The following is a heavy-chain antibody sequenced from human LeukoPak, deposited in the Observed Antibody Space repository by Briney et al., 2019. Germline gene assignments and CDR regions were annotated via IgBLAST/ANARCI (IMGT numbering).Heavy chain of an antibody. CDR1: GGTFSSYA. J-gene: IGHJ3*02. CDR3: ARGARGYSYDDAFDI. CDR2: IIPIFGTA. Sequence: VASVKVSCKASGGTFSSYAISWVRQAPGQGLEWMGGIIPIFGTANYAQKFQGRVTITADESTSTAYMELSSLRSEDTAVSYCARGARGYSYDDAFDIWGQGTMVTVSS. V-gene: IGHV1-69*01. D-gene: IGHD5-18*01.